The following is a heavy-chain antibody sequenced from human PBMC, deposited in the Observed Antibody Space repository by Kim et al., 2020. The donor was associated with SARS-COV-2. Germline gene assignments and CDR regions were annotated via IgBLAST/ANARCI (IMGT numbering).Heavy chain of an antibody. CDR1: GFTVSSNY. Sequence: GGSLRLSCAASGFTVSSNYMSWVRQAPGKGLEWVSVIYSGGSTYYADSVKGRFTISRDNSKNTLYLQMNSLRAEDTAVYYCVRDQGFGEFDYWGQGTLVTVSS. CDR2: IYSGGST. J-gene: IGHJ4*02. CDR3: VRDQGFGEFDY. V-gene: IGHV3-53*01. D-gene: IGHD3-10*01.